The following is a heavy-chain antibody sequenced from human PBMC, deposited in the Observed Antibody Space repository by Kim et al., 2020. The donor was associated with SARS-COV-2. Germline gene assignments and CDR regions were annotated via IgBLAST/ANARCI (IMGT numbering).Heavy chain of an antibody. D-gene: IGHD3-9*01. CDR2: INHSGST. J-gene: IGHJ5*02. Sequence: SETLSLTCAVYGGSFSGYYWSWIRQPPGKGLEWIGEINHSGSTNYNPSLKSRVTISVDTSKNQFSLKLSSVTAADTAVYYCARGHYDILTPKRKSWFDPWGQGTLVTVSS. CDR3: ARGHYDILTPKRKSWFDP. CDR1: GGSFSGYY. V-gene: IGHV4-34*01.